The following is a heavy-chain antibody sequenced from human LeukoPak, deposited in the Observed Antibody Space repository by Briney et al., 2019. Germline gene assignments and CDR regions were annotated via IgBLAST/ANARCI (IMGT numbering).Heavy chain of an antibody. D-gene: IGHD3-16*02. J-gene: IGHJ4*02. CDR2: IFHSGVT. CDR1: GDSVNNTNW. Sequence: PSGTLSLTCAVSGDSVNNTNWWTWVRQSPGKGLEWIGEIFHSGVTNYNPSLKSRAVISLEKSKNQFSLKLTSVTAADTAVYYCASFISSIGGVFVRHFDHWGQGTLVAVSS. CDR3: ASFISSIGGVFVRHFDH. V-gene: IGHV4-4*02.